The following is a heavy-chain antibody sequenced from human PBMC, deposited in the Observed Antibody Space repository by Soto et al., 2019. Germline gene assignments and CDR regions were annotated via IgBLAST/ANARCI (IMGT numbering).Heavy chain of an antibody. V-gene: IGHV1-18*01. Sequence: GASVKVSCKASGYTFSSYGITWVRQAPGQGLEWMGWISAYNGNTNYAQKLQGRVTMSTDTSTNTAYMDLTSLRSDDTAVYYCARVKVGVAGTSFDYWGQGTLVTVSS. CDR1: GYTFSSYG. CDR3: ARVKVGVAGTSFDY. CDR2: ISAYNGNT. J-gene: IGHJ4*02. D-gene: IGHD6-19*01.